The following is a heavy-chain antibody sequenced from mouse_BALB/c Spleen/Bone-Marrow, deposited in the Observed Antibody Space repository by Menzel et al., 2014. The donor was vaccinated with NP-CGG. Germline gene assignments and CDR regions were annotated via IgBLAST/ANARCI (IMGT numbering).Heavy chain of an antibody. Sequence: VHLVESGAELVRPGASVTLSCKASGYTFTDYEMHWLKQTPVHGLEWIGAIDPETGGTAYNQKFKGRATLTTDKSSSTAYMELRSLTSEDPAVYYCTRLDSSGYGAYWGQGTLVTVSA. V-gene: IGHV1-15*01. CDR3: TRLDSSGYGAY. CDR1: GYTFTDYE. CDR2: IDPETGGT. D-gene: IGHD3-2*01. J-gene: IGHJ3*01.